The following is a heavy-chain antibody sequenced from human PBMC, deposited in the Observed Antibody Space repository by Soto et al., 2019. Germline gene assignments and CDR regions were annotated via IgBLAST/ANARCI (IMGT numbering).Heavy chain of an antibody. CDR2: ISAYNGNT. J-gene: IGHJ6*02. V-gene: IGHV1-18*01. CDR1: GYTFTSYG. Sequence: ASVKVSCKASGYTFTSYGISWVRQAPGQGLEWMGWISAYNGNTNYAQKLQGRVTMTTDTSTSTAYMELRSLRSDDTAVYYCARASDYDFWGGYYRTPTSLYYYGMDVWGQGTTVTVSS. CDR3: ARASDYDFWGGYYRTPTSLYYYGMDV. D-gene: IGHD3-3*01.